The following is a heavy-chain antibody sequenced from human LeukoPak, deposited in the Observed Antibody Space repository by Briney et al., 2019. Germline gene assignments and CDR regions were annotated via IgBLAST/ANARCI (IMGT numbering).Heavy chain of an antibody. Sequence: GRSLRLSCAASGFTFSSCAMHWVRQAPGKGLEWVAVISHDGNNKYYADSVKGRFTISRDNSKNTLYLQMNSLRAEDTAVYYCAKANAPLHYYDSSGYVDYWGQGTLVTVSS. D-gene: IGHD3-22*01. J-gene: IGHJ4*02. CDR3: AKANAPLHYYDSSGYVDY. CDR1: GFTFSSCA. CDR2: ISHDGNNK. V-gene: IGHV3-30-3*01.